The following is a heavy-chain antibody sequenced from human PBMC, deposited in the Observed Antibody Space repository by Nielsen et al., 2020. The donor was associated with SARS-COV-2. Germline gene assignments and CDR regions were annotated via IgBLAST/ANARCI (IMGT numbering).Heavy chain of an antibody. CDR2: ISWNSGSI. CDR1: GFTFDDYA. J-gene: IGHJ3*02. CDR3: ARDVSRVDDAFDI. Sequence: GGSLRLSCAASGFTFDDYAMHWVRQAPGKGLEWVSGISWNSGSIGYADSVKGRFTISRDNAKNSLYLQMNSLRAEDTAVYYCARDVSRVDDAFDIWGQGTMVTVSS. V-gene: IGHV3-9*01. D-gene: IGHD2-15*01.